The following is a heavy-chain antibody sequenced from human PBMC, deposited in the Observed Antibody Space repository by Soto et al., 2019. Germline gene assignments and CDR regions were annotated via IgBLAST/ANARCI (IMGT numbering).Heavy chain of an antibody. CDR2: IIPIFGTA. Sequence: ASVKVSCKASGGTFSSYAISWVRQAPGQGLEWMGGIIPIFGTANYAQKFQGRVTITADESTSTAYMELSSLRSEDTAVYYCARGPDYYDSSGYYSRYFDYWGQGTLVTVSS. CDR1: GGTFSSYA. J-gene: IGHJ4*02. CDR3: ARGPDYYDSSGYYSRYFDY. V-gene: IGHV1-69*13. D-gene: IGHD3-22*01.